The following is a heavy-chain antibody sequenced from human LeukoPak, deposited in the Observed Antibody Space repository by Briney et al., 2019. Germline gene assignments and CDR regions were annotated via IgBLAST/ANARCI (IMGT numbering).Heavy chain of an antibody. J-gene: IGHJ4*02. V-gene: IGHV3-21*01. CDR2: ISSSSSYI. CDR1: GFTFSSYT. CDR3: ARDVSSGYTYGFIDY. D-gene: IGHD5-18*01. Sequence: GGSLTLSWAASGFTFSSYTMHWVRQAPGKGLEWVSSISSSSSYIYYADSVKGRFTISRDHAKNSLYLQMNSLRAEDTAVYFCARDVSSGYTYGFIDYWGLGTLVTVSS.